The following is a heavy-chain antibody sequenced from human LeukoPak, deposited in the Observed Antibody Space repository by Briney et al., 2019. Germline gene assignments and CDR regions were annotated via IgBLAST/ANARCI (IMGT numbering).Heavy chain of an antibody. CDR1: GGSINGYY. CDR3: AKYTFGSDYVDS. Sequence: SETLSLTCTVSGGSINGYYWSWIRQPAGKGLEWIGRIYSSGSTKYNPSLKSRVIMSVDTSKNQFSLQLNSVTAADTALYYCAKYTFGSDYVDSWGQGTLVIVSS. D-gene: IGHD3-10*01. V-gene: IGHV4-4*07. CDR2: IYSSGST. J-gene: IGHJ4*02.